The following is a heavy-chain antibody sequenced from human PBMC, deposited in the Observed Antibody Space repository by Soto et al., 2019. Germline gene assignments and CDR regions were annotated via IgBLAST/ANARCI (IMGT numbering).Heavy chain of an antibody. V-gene: IGHV3-33*01. CDR3: ASQVVVSYFGMDV. CDR2: IWYDGSNK. J-gene: IGHJ6*02. Sequence: GGSLTLSCAASGFTFSSYGLHWVHQAPGKGLEWVAVIWYDGSNKYYADSVKGRFTISRDNSKNTLYLQMNSLRAEDTAVYYCASQVVVSYFGMDVWGQGTTVTVSS. D-gene: IGHD2-15*01. CDR1: GFTFSSYG.